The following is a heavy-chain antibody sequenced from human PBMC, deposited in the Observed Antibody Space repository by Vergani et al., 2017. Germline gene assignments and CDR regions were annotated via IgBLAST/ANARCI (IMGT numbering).Heavy chain of an antibody. CDR2: ISSSSSYT. V-gene: IGHV3-11*05. J-gene: IGHJ1*01. D-gene: IGHD5-18*01. CDR3: AGGAWLGDAFDI. Sequence: QVQLVESGGGLVKPGGSLRLSCAASGFTFSDYYMSWIRQAPGKGLEWVSYISSSSSYTNYADSVKGRFTISRDNAKNSLYLQMNSLRAEDTAVYYCAGGAWLGDAFDIWGQGTLVTVSS. CDR1: GFTFSDYY.